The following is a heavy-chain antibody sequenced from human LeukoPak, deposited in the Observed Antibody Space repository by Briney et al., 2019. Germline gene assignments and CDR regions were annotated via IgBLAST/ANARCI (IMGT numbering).Heavy chain of an antibody. D-gene: IGHD5-12*01. CDR3: ASVPRGGYASPYAFDI. CDR2: IYSGGST. J-gene: IGHJ3*02. Sequence: PGGSLRVSCAASGFTVSSNYMSWVRQAPGKGLEWGSVIYSGGSTYYADSVKGRFTISTDNSKNTLYLQMNSLRAEHTAVYYCASVPRGGYASPYAFDIWGQGTMVTVSS. CDR1: GFTVSSNY. V-gene: IGHV3-66*01.